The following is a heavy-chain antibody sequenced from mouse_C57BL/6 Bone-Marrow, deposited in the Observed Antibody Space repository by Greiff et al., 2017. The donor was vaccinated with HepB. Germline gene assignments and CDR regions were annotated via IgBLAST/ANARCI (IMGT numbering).Heavy chain of an antibody. Sequence: QVHVKQPGAELVKPGASVKLSCKASGYTFTSYWMHWVKQRPGQGLEWIGMIHPNSGSTNYNEKFKSKATLTVDKSSSTAYMELRSLTSEDSAVYFCALSSSYAMDYWGQGTSVTVSS. D-gene: IGHD1-1*01. V-gene: IGHV1-64*01. CDR1: GYTFTSYW. CDR3: ALSSSYAMDY. J-gene: IGHJ4*01. CDR2: IHPNSGST.